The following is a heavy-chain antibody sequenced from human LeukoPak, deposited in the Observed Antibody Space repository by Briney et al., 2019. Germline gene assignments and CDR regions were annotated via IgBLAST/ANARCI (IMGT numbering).Heavy chain of an antibody. CDR1: GFTFSSYG. CDR3: VRDFEWSFDT. D-gene: IGHD3-3*01. J-gene: IGHJ4*02. CDR2: ISYDGGYK. Sequence: GRSLRLSCAASGFTFSSYGMHWVRQAPGKGLEWVAIISYDGGYKYYADSVKGRFTISRDNSRNTLYLQMNSLRPEDTALYYCVRDFEWSFDTWDQGTLVTVSS. V-gene: IGHV3-30*03.